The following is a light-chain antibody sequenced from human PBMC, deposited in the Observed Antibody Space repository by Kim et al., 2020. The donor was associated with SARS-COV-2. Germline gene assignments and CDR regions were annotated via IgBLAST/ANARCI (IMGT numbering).Light chain of an antibody. J-gene: IGKJ1*01. Sequence: LSPGERATLSCRASQSVRNNYLAWYQQKPGQAPRLLVCGASSRATGIPDRFSGSGSGTDFTLTISGLEPEDFAVYHCQQYGNSPTFGQGTKVDIK. CDR2: GAS. CDR3: QQYGNSPT. CDR1: QSVRNNY. V-gene: IGKV3-20*01.